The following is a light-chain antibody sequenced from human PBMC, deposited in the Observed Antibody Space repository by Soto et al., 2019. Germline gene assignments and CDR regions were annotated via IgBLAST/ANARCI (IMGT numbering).Light chain of an antibody. Sequence: EIVLTQSPGTLSLSPGEGATLSCRASQSVSSSYIAWYQQRPGQTPSLLIYGPSTRATGIPDRFSGSGSGTTFTLTLSRLEPGDFSVYYCHHFVGTTFTFGQGTQLEIK. V-gene: IGKV3-20*01. CDR1: QSVSSSY. J-gene: IGKJ5*01. CDR3: HHFVGTTFT. CDR2: GPS.